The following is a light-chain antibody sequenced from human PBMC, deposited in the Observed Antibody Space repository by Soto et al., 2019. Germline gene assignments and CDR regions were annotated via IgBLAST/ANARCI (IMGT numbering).Light chain of an antibody. CDR1: RSLVYSDGNAY. CDR2: KAS. CDR3: VQGTHWPPP. V-gene: IGKV2-30*01. J-gene: IGKJ1*01. Sequence: DVVMTQSPLSLPVTLGQPASISCRSSRSLVYSDGNAYLNWFHQRPGQSPRRLIYKASNRDSGVXDXXSGSGSGTDFTLHINGVEAEDVGVYYCVQGTHWPPPFGRGTRVEIE.